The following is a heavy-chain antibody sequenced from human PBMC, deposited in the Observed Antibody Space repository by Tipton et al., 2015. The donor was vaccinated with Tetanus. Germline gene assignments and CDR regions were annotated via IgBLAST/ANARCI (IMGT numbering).Heavy chain of an antibody. CDR3: ARDLRAGDFYYYYGMDV. J-gene: IGHJ6*02. CDR1: GFTFDAYA. V-gene: IGHV3-9*01. CDR2: ISWNSGSI. Sequence: SLRLSCAASGFTFDAYAMHWVRQAPGKGLEWVSGISWNSGSIGYADSVKGRFTISRDNAKNSLYLQTNSLRDEDTAVYYCARDLRAGDFYYYYGMDVWGQGTTVTVSS. D-gene: IGHD3-16*01.